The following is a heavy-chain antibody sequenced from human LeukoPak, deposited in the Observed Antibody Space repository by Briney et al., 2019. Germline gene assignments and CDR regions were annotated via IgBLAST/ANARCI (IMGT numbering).Heavy chain of an antibody. V-gene: IGHV1-2*02. CDR2: INPNSGGT. Sequence: GASVKVSCKASGYTFTNYDINWVRQAPGQGLEWMGWINPNSGGTNSPQKFQDRVTLTRDTSISTAYMELGSLRSDDTAIYYCARAYGSGSSYHPDYWGQGTLVTVSS. CDR1: GYTFTNYD. CDR3: ARAYGSGSSYHPDY. D-gene: IGHD3-10*01. J-gene: IGHJ4*02.